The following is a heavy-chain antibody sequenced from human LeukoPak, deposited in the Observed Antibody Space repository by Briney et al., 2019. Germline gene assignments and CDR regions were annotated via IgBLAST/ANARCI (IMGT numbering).Heavy chain of an antibody. CDR3: AKEDTAMVYYYYGMDV. CDR1: GFTFTSYA. CDR2: ISGSGSST. Sequence: GGSLRLSCAASGFTFTSYAMNWVRQAPGKGLEWVSTISGSGSSTYYVDSVKGRFTISRDNSKNTLYLQMNSLRAEDTAVYYCAKEDTAMVYYYYGMDVWGQGTTVTVSS. J-gene: IGHJ6*02. V-gene: IGHV3-23*01. D-gene: IGHD5-18*01.